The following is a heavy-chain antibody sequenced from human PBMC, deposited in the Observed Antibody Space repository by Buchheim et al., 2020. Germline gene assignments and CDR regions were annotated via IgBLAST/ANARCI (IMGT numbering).Heavy chain of an antibody. CDR1: GGTFSSYG. V-gene: IGHV1-69*01. J-gene: IGHJ6*02. CDR2: IIPIFGTA. CDR3: ARENQLLYSATREDYYYGMDV. Sequence: QVQLVQSGAEVKKPGSSVKVSCKASGGTFSSYGISWMRQAPGQGLEWMGGIIPIFGTANYAQKFQGRVTINADEYPSIAYLELSSLRSEDTAVYYCARENQLLYSATREDYYYGMDVWGQGTT. D-gene: IGHD2-2*02.